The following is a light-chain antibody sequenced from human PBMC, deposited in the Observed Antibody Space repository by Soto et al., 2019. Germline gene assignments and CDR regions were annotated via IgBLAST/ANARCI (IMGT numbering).Light chain of an antibody. CDR1: QSISSY. J-gene: IGKJ2*01. CDR3: QQSYSTPYT. V-gene: IGKV1-39*01. CDR2: AAS. Sequence: DIQMTQSPSSLSASVGDRVTITCRASQSISSYLNWYQQKPGKAPKLLMYAASSLQSGVPSRFSGSGSGKDFTLTISSLQPEDFATYYCQQSYSTPYTFGQGTKLEIK.